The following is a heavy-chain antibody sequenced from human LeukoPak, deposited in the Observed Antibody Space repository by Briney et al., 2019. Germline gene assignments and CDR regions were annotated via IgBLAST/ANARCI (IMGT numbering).Heavy chain of an antibody. J-gene: IGHJ4*02. D-gene: IGHD4-17*01. V-gene: IGHV4-61*02. CDR2: IYVTGTT. CDR1: GYSISSGSYY. CDR3: ARARLPYGPYFDS. Sequence: PSETLSLTCTVSGYSISSGSYYWSWIRQPAGKGLEWIGRIYVTGTTNYNLSLKSRVTISINTSKMQFSLKLRSVTVEDTGVYYCARARLPYGPYFDSWGQGTLVTVSS.